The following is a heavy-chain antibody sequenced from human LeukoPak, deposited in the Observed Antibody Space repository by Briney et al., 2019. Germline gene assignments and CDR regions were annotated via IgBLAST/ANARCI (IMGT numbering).Heavy chain of an antibody. CDR2: ISTSSSSI. D-gene: IGHD4-23*01. CDR1: GFTFSSYS. J-gene: IGHJ2*01. Sequence: GGSLRLSCAASGFTFSSYSMNWVRQAPGKGLEWVSYISTSSSSIYYADSVRGRFAISRDNAKNSLFLQVNSLRGEDAAVYYCGRASGGNSDWYFDLGGRGPLVTVSS. CDR3: GRASGGNSDWYFDL. V-gene: IGHV3-48*01.